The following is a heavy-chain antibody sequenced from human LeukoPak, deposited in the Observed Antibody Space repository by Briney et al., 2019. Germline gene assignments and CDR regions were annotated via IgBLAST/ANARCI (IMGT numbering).Heavy chain of an antibody. D-gene: IGHD3-9*01. Sequence: GGSLRLSCAASGFTFSSYWMSWVRQAPGKGLEWVANIKQDGSEKYYVDSVKGRFTIYRDNAKNSLYLQMNSLRAEDTAVYYCARESYDILTGNYYYYYYMDVWGKGTTVTVSS. V-gene: IGHV3-7*01. CDR1: GFTFSSYW. CDR3: ARESYDILTGNYYYYYYMDV. J-gene: IGHJ6*03. CDR2: IKQDGSEK.